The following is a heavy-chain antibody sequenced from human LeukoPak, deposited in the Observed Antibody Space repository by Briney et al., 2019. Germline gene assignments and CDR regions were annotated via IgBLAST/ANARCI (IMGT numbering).Heavy chain of an antibody. Sequence: GGSLRLSCAASGFTFSSYWMSWVRQAPGKGLEWVANIKQDGSEKYYVDSVKGRFTISRDNAKNSLYLQMNSLRAEDTAVYYCPREGELLGELSCFDYWGQGTLVTVSS. J-gene: IGHJ4*02. CDR2: IKQDGSEK. V-gene: IGHV3-7*01. D-gene: IGHD3-16*02. CDR3: PREGELLGELSCFDY. CDR1: GFTFSSYW.